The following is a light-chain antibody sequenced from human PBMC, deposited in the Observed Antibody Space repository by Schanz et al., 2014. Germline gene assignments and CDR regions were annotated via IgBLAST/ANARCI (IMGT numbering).Light chain of an antibody. J-gene: IGKJ1*01. CDR2: GAS. Sequence: EIVMTQSPATLSVSPGERATLSCRASQSVSSNLAWYQQKPGQAPRLLIYGASTRAAGIPARFSGSGAGTDFALSISSLQSEDFAIYYCHQYHDWWTFGQGTKVES. V-gene: IGKV3-15*01. CDR1: QSVSSN. CDR3: HQYHDWWT.